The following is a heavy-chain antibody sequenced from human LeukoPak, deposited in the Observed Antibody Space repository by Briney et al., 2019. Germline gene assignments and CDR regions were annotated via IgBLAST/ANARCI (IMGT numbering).Heavy chain of an antibody. Sequence: SETLSLTCAVYGGSFSGYYWSWIRQPPGKGLEWIGEINHSGSTNYNPSLKSRVTISVDTSKNQFSLKLSSVTAADTAVYYCARVGAAAYYYGSGRFPNWFDPWGQGTLVIVSS. CDR1: GGSFSGYY. CDR2: INHSGST. CDR3: ARVGAAAYYYGSGRFPNWFDP. D-gene: IGHD3-10*01. V-gene: IGHV4-34*01. J-gene: IGHJ5*02.